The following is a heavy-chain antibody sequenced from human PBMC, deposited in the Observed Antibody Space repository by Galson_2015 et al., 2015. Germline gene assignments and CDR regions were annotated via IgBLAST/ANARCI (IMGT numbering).Heavy chain of an antibody. J-gene: IGHJ6*02. CDR2: IHPGDSDT. V-gene: IGHV5-51*01. D-gene: IGHD3-10*01. Sequence: QSGAEVKKPGESLKISCKGSGYSFTSYWIGWVRQMPGKGLEWMGIIHPGDSDTRYSPSFQGQVTISADKSISTAYLQWSSLKASDTAMYYCARHSGSSYYYYGMDVWGQGTTVTVSS. CDR1: GYSFTSYW. CDR3: ARHSGSSYYYYGMDV.